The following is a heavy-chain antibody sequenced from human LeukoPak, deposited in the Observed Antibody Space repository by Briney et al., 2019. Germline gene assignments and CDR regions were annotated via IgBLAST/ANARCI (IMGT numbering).Heavy chain of an antibody. D-gene: IGHD2-2*02. V-gene: IGHV3-11*04. CDR1: GSTFSDYY. CDR3: ARDRGVVVVPAAIHP. Sequence: GGSLRLSCAASGSTFSDYYMSWIRQAPGEGLEWVSYISSSGSTIYYADSVKGRFTISRDNAKNSLYLQMNSLRAEDTAVYYCARDRGVVVVPAAIHPWGEGTLVTVSS. J-gene: IGHJ5*02. CDR2: ISSSGSTI.